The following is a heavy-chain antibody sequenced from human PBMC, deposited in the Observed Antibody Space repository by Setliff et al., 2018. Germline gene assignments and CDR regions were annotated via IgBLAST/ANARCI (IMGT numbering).Heavy chain of an antibody. CDR3: ARTCSGSGCYAGLES. CDR2: IRDDGGNK. V-gene: IGHV3-30*02. Sequence: GSLRLSCAAPGFTFSTYRMHWVRQAPGKGLEWVAVIRDDGGNKYHADSVKGRFTISRDNSKNTLYLQMNSLRPEDTAVYYCARTCSGSGCYAGLESWGQGTPVTVSS. D-gene: IGHD2-15*01. J-gene: IGHJ4*02. CDR1: GFTFSTYR.